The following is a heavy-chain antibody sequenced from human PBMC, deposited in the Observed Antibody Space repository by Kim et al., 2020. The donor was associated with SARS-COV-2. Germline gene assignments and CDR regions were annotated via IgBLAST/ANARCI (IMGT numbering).Heavy chain of an antibody. Sequence: YYADSVKGRFTISRDNSKNTLYLQMNSLRAEDTAVYYCAKDRGSGSYYNYWGQGTLVTVSS. D-gene: IGHD3-10*01. J-gene: IGHJ4*02. V-gene: IGHV3-23*01. CDR3: AKDRGSGSYYNY.